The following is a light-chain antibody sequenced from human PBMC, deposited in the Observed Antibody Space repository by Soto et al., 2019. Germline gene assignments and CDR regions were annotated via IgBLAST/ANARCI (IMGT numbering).Light chain of an antibody. CDR3: QQYLSYPIT. CDR1: KSISSW. CDR2: KAS. V-gene: IGKV1-5*03. J-gene: IGKJ5*01. Sequence: DIQMTQSPSTLSASVGDRVTITCRASKSISSWLAWYQQKPGKAPKSLIYKASSLESGVPSRFSGSGSGTEFTLTISSLQPDDFATYYCQQYLSYPITFGQGTRLEIK.